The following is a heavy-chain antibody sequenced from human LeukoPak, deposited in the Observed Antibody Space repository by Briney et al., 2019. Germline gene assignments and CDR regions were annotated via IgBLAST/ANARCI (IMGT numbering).Heavy chain of an antibody. D-gene: IGHD2-2*01. J-gene: IGHJ4*02. CDR1: GYTFTGYY. CDR2: IIPILGIA. Sequence: SVKVSCKASGYTFTGYYIHWLRQAPGQGLEWMGRIIPILGIANYAQKFQGRVTITADKSTSTAYMELSSLRSEDTAVYYCAGEFPVRTPFDYWGQGTLVTVSS. CDR3: AGEFPVRTPFDY. V-gene: IGHV1-69*04.